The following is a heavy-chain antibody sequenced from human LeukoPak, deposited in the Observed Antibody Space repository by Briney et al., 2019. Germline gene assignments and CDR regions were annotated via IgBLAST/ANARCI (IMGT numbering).Heavy chain of an antibody. CDR3: GRGRPIKHQLAEGMDV. D-gene: IGHD1-1*01. CDR2: INHSGRT. Sequence: PSETLSLTCAVYGVTFYSFNWGWLGQPPGKGLEWIGEINHSGRTNYNPSLKSRVTISVDMSKNQFELRMRTLRAADTAVYHWGRGRPIKHQLAEGMDVWGKGTTVTVSS. V-gene: IGHV4-34*01. CDR1: GVTFYSFN. J-gene: IGHJ6*03.